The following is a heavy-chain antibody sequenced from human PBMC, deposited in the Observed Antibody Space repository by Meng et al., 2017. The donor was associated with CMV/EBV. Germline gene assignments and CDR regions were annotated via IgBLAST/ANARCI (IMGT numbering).Heavy chain of an antibody. CDR3: TRDLTPNY. CDR2: IRSKAYGGTT. CDR1: GFTFGDYA. Sequence: GESLKISCTASGFTFGDYAMSWVRQAPGKGLEWVGFIRSKAYGGTTEYAASVKGRFTISRDDSKSIAYLQMNSLKTEDTAVYDCTRDLTPNYWGQGTLVTVSS. J-gene: IGHJ4*02. V-gene: IGHV3-49*04.